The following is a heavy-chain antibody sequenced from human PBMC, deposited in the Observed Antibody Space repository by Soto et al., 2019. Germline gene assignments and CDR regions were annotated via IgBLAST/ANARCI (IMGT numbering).Heavy chain of an antibody. D-gene: IGHD5-12*01. CDR1: GGSFSTDA. J-gene: IGHJ6*02. V-gene: IGHV1-69*06. Sequence: SVKVSCKASGGSFSTDAISWVRQAPGQGLEWMGGIIPIFGTPNYAQKFQGRVTITADRSTSTAYLELNSLRSEDTAVYYCAAPRTDGYTVPDPSTYYYYGLDVWGQGTTVTVSS. CDR3: AAPRTDGYTVPDPSTYYYYGLDV. CDR2: IIPIFGTP.